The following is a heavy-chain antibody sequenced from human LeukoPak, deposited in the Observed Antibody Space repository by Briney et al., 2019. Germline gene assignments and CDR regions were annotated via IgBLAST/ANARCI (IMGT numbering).Heavy chain of an antibody. CDR1: GGSFSDYY. Sequence: SETLSLTCAVYGGSFSDYYWSWIRQPPGKGLEWIGYIYYSGSTNYNPSLKSRVTISVDTSKNQFSLKLSSVTAADTAVYYCARHRDSPPLDYFDYWGQGTLVTVSS. J-gene: IGHJ4*02. CDR3: ARHRDSPPLDYFDY. D-gene: IGHD2-21*02. V-gene: IGHV4-59*08. CDR2: IYYSGST.